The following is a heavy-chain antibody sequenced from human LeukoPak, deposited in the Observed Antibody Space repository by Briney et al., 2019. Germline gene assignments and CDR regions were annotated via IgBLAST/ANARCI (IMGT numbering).Heavy chain of an antibody. V-gene: IGHV5-51*01. J-gene: IGHJ3*02. CDR2: IQPTYSDT. D-gene: IGHD1-14*01. Sequence: VESLKISCKGSGYRFTSNWLGWARQRPGKGLEWKGIIQPTYSDTRYSPSFEGQDTMSAAKSITTAYLHWNTLRASHTAIYFYARRIGPDIPTRTDAFDIWGPGTRVTVSS. CDR1: GYRFTSNW. CDR3: ARRIGPDIPTRTDAFDI.